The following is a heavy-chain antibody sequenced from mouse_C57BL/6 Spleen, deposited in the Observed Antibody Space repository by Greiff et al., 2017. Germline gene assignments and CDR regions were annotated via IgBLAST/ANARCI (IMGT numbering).Heavy chain of an antibody. Sequence: EVKLMESGGGLVKPGGSLKLSCAASGFTFSDYGMHWVRQAPEKGLEWVAYISSGSSTIYYADTVKGRFTISRDNANNTLFLQMTSLGSEDTAMYYGASQVGYYSALDYWGQGTSVTPSA. V-gene: IGHV5-17*01. CDR1: GFTFSDYG. CDR3: ASQVGYYSALDY. CDR2: ISSGSSTI. J-gene: IGHJ4*01.